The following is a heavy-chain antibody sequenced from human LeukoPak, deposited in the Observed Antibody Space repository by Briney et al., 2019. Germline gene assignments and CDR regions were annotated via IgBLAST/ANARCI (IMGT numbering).Heavy chain of an antibody. J-gene: IGHJ4*02. D-gene: IGHD1-26*01. CDR1: GFTFSSYV. V-gene: IGHV3-33*01. CDR3: AGDSGNSQGGFDY. Sequence: GGSLRLSCAASGFTFSSYVMHWVRQAPGRGLEWVAVIRYDGSNKYYAGSVKGRFTISRDNSKNTLFLQMNSLRAEDTAVYYCAGDSGNSQGGFDYWGQGSLVTVSS. CDR2: IRYDGSNK.